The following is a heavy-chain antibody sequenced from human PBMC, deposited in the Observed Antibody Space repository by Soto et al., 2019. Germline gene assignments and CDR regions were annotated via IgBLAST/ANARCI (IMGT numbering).Heavy chain of an antibody. CDR1: GFTFSSYA. V-gene: IGHV3-23*01. Sequence: GSLRLSCAASGFTFSSYAMSWVRQAPGKGLEWVSAISGSGGSTYYADSVKGRFTISRDNSKNTLYLQMNSLRAEDTAVYYCAKDVSLLLWFGELLTSRYFDYWGQGTLVTVSS. CDR3: AKDVSLLLWFGELLTSRYFDY. J-gene: IGHJ4*02. CDR2: ISGSGGST. D-gene: IGHD3-10*01.